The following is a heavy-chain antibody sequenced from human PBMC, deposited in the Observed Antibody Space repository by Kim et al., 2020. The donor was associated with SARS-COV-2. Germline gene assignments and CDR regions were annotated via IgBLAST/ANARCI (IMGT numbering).Heavy chain of an antibody. CDR1: GFTFSSYS. J-gene: IGHJ4*02. V-gene: IGHV3-48*02. Sequence: GGSLRLSCAASGFTFSSYSMNWVRQAPGKGLEWVSYISSSSSTIYYADSVKGRFTISRDNAKNSLYLQMNSLRDEDTAVYYCARDGRRYYYDSSGYVHFDYWGQGTLVTVSS. CDR2: ISSSSSTI. CDR3: ARDGRRYYYDSSGYVHFDY. D-gene: IGHD3-22*01.